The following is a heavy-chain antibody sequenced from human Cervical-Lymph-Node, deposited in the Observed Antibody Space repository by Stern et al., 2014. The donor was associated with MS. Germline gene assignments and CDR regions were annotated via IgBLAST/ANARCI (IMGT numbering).Heavy chain of an antibody. CDR2: RRDDGSNP. D-gene: IGHD6-13*01. CDR3: ASAYSSSHYYFDY. CDR1: GFSFSRDA. J-gene: IGHJ4*02. Sequence: VQLVESGGGVVQPGRSLRLSCAASGFSFSRDAMHWVRQAPGKGLEWVALRRDDGSNPYYADSVTGRFHISRDNFKNTLYLQMNSLRAEDTAVYYCASAYSSSHYYFDYWGQGTLVTVSS. V-gene: IGHV3-33*01.